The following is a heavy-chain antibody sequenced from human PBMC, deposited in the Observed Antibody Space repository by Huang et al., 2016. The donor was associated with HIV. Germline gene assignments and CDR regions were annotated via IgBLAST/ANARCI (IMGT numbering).Heavy chain of an antibody. CDR2: IYPCESKS. V-gene: IGHV5-51*03. Sequence: EVQLVQSGAEVKKPGESLKISCTGSGYSFSIYWIAWVRQMPGKGLEWIVIIYPCESKSTYSPSFEGHVSISVDKSINTVYLHWSSLKASDTAIYYCAKGRRAFDVWGQGTWVTVSS. J-gene: IGHJ3*01. CDR1: GYSFSIYW. CDR3: AKGRRAFDV.